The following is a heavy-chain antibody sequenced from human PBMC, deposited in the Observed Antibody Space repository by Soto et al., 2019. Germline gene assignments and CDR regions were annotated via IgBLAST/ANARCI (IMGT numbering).Heavy chain of an antibody. CDR2: IYYSGST. J-gene: IGHJ5*02. Sequence: QVQLQESGPGLVKPSETLSLTCTVSGGSVSSGSYYWSWIRQPPGKGLEWIGYIYYSGSTNYNPSLKSRVTISVATSKNQFSLKLSSVTAADTAVYYCARGPGYYYDSSGYYYWFDPWGQGTLVTVSS. CDR1: GGSVSSGSYY. CDR3: ARGPGYYYDSSGYYYWFDP. D-gene: IGHD3-22*01. V-gene: IGHV4-61*01.